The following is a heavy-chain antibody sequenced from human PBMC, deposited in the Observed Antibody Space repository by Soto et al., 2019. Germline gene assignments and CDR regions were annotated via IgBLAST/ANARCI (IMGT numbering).Heavy chain of an antibody. J-gene: IGHJ4*02. Sequence: PSETLSLTCTVSGGSLSSGRYYWAWLRQPPGKGLEWLRTIDYSGTTYYSPSLKSRVTISVDTSKNQFSLKLISVTAADAAVYYCARQRDYEFLPTYLYYFDYWGQGTLVTVSS. CDR2: IDYSGTT. V-gene: IGHV4-39*01. CDR3: ARQRDYEFLPTYLYYFDY. D-gene: IGHD3-3*01. CDR1: GGSLSSGRYY.